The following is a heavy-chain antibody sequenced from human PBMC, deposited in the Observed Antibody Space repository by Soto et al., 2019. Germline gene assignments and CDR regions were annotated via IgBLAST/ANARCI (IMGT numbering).Heavy chain of an antibody. CDR1: GGSFSGYY. J-gene: IGHJ5*02. Sequence: QVQLQQWGAGLLKPSETLSFTCAVYGGSFSGYYWSWIRQSPGKGLEWIGDIDHSGSTNYNPSLKGRVTISLATYKIQFSLKLISMTAADTAVYYCAGGGTMLLGVGFDPWGQGTLVTVSS. V-gene: IGHV4-34*01. D-gene: IGHD3-10*01. CDR3: AGGGTMLLGVGFDP. CDR2: IDHSGST.